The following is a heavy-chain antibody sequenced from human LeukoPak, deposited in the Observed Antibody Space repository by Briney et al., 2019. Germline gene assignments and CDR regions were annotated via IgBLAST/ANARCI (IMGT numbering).Heavy chain of an antibody. D-gene: IGHD5-18*01. CDR2: IIPMVGLA. CDR3: TRGGRDTSAEYFQH. J-gene: IGHJ1*01. Sequence: ASVKVSCKVSGDTFSNRGISWVRQAPGQGLEWMGRIIPMVGLAKYAQKFQGKVTLTADKSTNTAYLELSNVTSEDTAVYFCTRGGRDTSAEYFQHWGQGTLVTVSS. V-gene: IGHV1-69*04. CDR1: GDTFSNRG.